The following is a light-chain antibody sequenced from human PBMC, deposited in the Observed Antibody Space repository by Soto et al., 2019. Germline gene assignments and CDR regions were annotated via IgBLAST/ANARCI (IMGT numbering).Light chain of an antibody. J-gene: IGLJ3*02. V-gene: IGLV2-14*01. Sequence: QSALTQPASLSGSPGQSITISCTGTSSDIGAYDYVSWFQQHPGKAPKLMISEVSNRPSGVSNRFSGSKSGNTASLTISGLQAEDEADYYCSSYTSSSTLWVFGGGTKLTVL. CDR2: EVS. CDR3: SSYTSSSTLWV. CDR1: SSDIGAYDY.